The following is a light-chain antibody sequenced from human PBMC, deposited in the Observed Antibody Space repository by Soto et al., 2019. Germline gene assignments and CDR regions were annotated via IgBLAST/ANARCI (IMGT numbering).Light chain of an antibody. CDR1: QSVSNSY. V-gene: IGKV3-20*01. J-gene: IGKJ3*01. CDR3: QQYGSSLFT. Sequence: EIVLTQSPGTLSLSPGERATLSCGASQSVSNSYLAWYQQKPGQAPRLLIYGASSRATGIPDRFSGSGSGTDFTLTISRLEPEDFAVYYCQQYGSSLFTFGPGTKVDIK. CDR2: GAS.